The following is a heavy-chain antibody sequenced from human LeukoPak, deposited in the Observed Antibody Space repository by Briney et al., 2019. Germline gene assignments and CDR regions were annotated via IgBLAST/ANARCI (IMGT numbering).Heavy chain of an antibody. CDR3: ASDRTMTTVTSGQSWDDP. J-gene: IGHJ5*02. CDR1: GYSLTALA. V-gene: IGHV1-24*01. D-gene: IGHD4-17*01. CDR2: LDPDDGAR. Sequence: GASVKVSCKVSGYSLTALAIHWVRQAPGKGLEWMGRLDPDDGARIYSQRFQDRFLMTEDPSSDTAYMELSGLRSEDTAVYFCASDRTMTTVTSGQSWDDPWGQGTLVTVSS.